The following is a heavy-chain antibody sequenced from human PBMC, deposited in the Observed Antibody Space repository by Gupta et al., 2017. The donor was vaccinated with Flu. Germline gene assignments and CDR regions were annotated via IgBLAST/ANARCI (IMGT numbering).Heavy chain of an antibody. V-gene: IGHV2-5*01. Sequence: QITLKESGPTLVTPTQTLTLTCTFSGLSFNTSGVGVGWIRQPPGKALEWLAVIYWNDDKRYSPSLKSRLNITKDTSKNQVVLTMTNMDPVDTATYYCSPLRAGYYGMDVWGQGTTVTVSS. D-gene: IGHD4-17*01. J-gene: IGHJ6*02. CDR2: IYWNDDK. CDR3: SPLRAGYYGMDV. CDR1: GLSFNTSGVG.